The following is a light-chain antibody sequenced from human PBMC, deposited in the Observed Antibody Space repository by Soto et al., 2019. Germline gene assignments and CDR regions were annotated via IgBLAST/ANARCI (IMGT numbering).Light chain of an antibody. Sequence: DIQMTQSPSSLSASVGDRVTITCRASQSISNYLNWYQQKPGKAPKVLIYAASSLQSGVPSRFSGSGSGTDFTLTISSLQREDFAIYFCQQSYSSSWTCGQGTKVEI. CDR2: AAS. J-gene: IGKJ1*01. CDR3: QQSYSSSWT. CDR1: QSISNY. V-gene: IGKV1-39*01.